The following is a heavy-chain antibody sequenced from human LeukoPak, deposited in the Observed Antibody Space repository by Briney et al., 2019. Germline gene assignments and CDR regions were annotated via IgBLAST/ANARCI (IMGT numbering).Heavy chain of an antibody. CDR2: INPNSGGT. Sequence: ASVTVSCKSSGYTFTVYYMHWVRQPPGQGLGWVGWINPNSGGTNYEQTFQGRGPITRDTSISPAYMELSRLRSDDTAVYYCARDYILSGTVLEWLHAGYYMDVWGKGTTVTVS. CDR1: GYTFTVYY. V-gene: IGHV1-2*02. J-gene: IGHJ6*03. CDR3: ARDYILSGTVLEWLHAGYYMDV. D-gene: IGHD3-3*01.